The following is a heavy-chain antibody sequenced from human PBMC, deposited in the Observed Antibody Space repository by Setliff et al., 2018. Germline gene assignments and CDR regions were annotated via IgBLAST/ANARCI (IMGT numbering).Heavy chain of an antibody. CDR3: ARYNSSAACFDL. J-gene: IGHJ5*02. CDR1: GGSLSSFY. D-gene: IGHD2-21*01. V-gene: IGHV4-34*10. CDR2: INHSGST. Sequence: NLSETLSLTCTVSGGSLSSFYWSWIRQSPGRGLDWIGEINHSGSTNYNSSLTSRVTISADRSNHQVFLKLTSVTAADTAVYYCARYNSSAACFDLWGPGTLVTVSS.